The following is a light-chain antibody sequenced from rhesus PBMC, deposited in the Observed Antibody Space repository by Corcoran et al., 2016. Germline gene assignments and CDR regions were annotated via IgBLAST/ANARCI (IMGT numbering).Light chain of an antibody. V-gene: IGKV1-74*01. CDR3: QHSYGTPYS. CDR1: ENVNNY. CDR2: KAS. J-gene: IGKJ2*01. Sequence: DIQMTQSPSSLSASVGDRATITCRASENVNNYLYWYQQKPGKAPKLLIYKASTWQSGVPSRFSGSGSGTDYTFTISSLQPEDIATYYCQHSYGTPYSFGRGTKVEIQ.